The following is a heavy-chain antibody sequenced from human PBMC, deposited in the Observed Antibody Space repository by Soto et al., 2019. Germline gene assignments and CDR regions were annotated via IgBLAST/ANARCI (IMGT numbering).Heavy chain of an antibody. CDR1: GGSISSFAYY. D-gene: IGHD3-10*01. CDR2: FYHNENT. Sequence: AETLSLTCTVSGGSISSFAYYWGWIRQPPGKGLEWIGTFYHNENTYYNPSLKSRVTISVDTAKNQFSLNLRSVTAADTAIYLCARRARYYGYKGWFDXWGQGTLVTVSX. J-gene: IGHJ5*02. CDR3: ARRARYYGYKGWFDX. V-gene: IGHV4-39*01.